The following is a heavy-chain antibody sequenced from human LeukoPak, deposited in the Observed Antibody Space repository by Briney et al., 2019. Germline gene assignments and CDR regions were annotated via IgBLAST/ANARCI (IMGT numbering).Heavy chain of an antibody. CDR1: GFTFSSYA. CDR3: ARDDGYGSGPKYYFDY. CDR2: ISYDGSNK. J-gene: IGHJ4*02. V-gene: IGHV3-30-3*01. D-gene: IGHD6-19*01. Sequence: GRSLRLSCAASGFTFSSYAMHWVRQAPGKGLEWVAVISYDGSNKYYADSVKGRFTISRDNSKNTLYLQMNSLRAEDTAVYYCARDDGYGSGPKYYFDYWGQGTLVTVSS.